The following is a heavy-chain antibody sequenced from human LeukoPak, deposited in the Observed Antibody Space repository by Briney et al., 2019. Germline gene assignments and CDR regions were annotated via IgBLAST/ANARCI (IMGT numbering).Heavy chain of an antibody. Sequence: PGGSLRLSCAASGFTFSSYAMSWVRQAPGKGLEWVSVISGSAGKIRYAGSVKGRFTISRDNSENTVYLQMNNLRAEDTAVYYCAGRVTGYSSGYVYWGQGTLVTVSS. CDR1: GFTFSSYA. CDR2: ISGSAGKI. CDR3: AGRVTGYSSGYVY. J-gene: IGHJ4*02. V-gene: IGHV3-23*01. D-gene: IGHD5-18*01.